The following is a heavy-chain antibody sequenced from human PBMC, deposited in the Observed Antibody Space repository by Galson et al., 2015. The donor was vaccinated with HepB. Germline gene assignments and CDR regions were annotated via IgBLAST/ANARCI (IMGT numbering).Heavy chain of an antibody. V-gene: IGHV3-11*06. D-gene: IGHD3-22*01. CDR3: ARVGGYSSGYYYDYFDY. CDR2: ISSSSSYT. CDR1: GFTFSDYY. J-gene: IGHJ4*02. Sequence: SLRLSCAASGFTFSDYYMSWIRQAPGKGLEWVSYISSSSSYTDYADSVKGRFTISRDNAKNSLYLQMNSLRAEDTAVYYCARVGGYSSGYYYDYFDYWGQGTLVTVSS.